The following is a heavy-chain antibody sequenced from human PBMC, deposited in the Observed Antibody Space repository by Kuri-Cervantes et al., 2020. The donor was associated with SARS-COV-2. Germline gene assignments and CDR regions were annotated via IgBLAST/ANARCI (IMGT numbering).Heavy chain of an antibody. D-gene: IGHD6-13*01. J-gene: IGHJ6*02. CDR1: VGSFNNYY. CDR2: INHDGST. V-gene: IGHV4-34*01. Sequence: SETLSLTCAVYVGSFNNYYWSWIRQPPGKGLEWIGEINHDGSTNYNPSLKSRLTISVDTSKNQFSLKLSSVTAADTAVYYCARGASSSWFIYYYYYGMDVWGQGTTATFPS. CDR3: ARGASSSWFIYYYYYGMDV.